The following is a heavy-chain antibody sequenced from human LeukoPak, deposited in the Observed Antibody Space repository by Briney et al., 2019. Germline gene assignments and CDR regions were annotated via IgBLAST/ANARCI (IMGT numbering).Heavy chain of an antibody. J-gene: IGHJ6*03. Sequence: GGSLRLSCAGSGLTFSSYWMSWVRQAPGKGLEWVVNIKQDGSEKYYVDSVKGRFTISRDNAKNSVYLQMNSLRAEDTAVYYCARDRPYYYGSGSYYDSYYMDVWGKGTTVTISS. CDR2: IKQDGSEK. CDR3: ARDRPYYYGSGSYYDSYYMDV. D-gene: IGHD3-10*01. V-gene: IGHV3-7*01. CDR1: GLTFSSYW.